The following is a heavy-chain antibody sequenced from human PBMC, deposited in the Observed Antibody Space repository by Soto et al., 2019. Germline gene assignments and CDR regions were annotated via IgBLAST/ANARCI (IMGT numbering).Heavy chain of an antibody. CDR3: AKIPHSSSWYLDAFDS. V-gene: IGHV3-23*01. CDR2: ISGSGGST. CDR1: GFTVSTYG. J-gene: IGHJ3*02. D-gene: IGHD6-13*01. Sequence: GGSLRLSCAVSGFTVSTYGMHWVRQAPGKGLERLSAISGSGGSTYYADSVKGRFTISRDNSKNTLYLQMNSLRAEDTAVYYCAKIPHSSSWYLDAFDSWGQGTMVTVSS.